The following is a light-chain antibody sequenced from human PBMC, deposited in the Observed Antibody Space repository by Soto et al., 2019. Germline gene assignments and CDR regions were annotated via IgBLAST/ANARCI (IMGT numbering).Light chain of an antibody. CDR3: SSYTSSILV. CDR2: EVS. CDR1: NSDVGGYNY. V-gene: IGLV2-14*01. J-gene: IGLJ3*02. Sequence: QSALTQPASVSGSPGQSITISCTGTNSDVGGYNYVSWYQQYPGKAPKLMFYEVSNRPSGVSNRFSGSKSGNTASLAISGLQAEDEADYYCSSYTSSILVFGGGTKLTVL.